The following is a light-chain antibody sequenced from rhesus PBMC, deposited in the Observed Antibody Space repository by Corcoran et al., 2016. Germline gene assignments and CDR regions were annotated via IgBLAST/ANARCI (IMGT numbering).Light chain of an antibody. CDR2: EAS. V-gene: IGKV1-25*01. CDR1: QGITND. Sequence: DIQMTQSPSSLSASVGDRVTITCRASQGITNDLAWYQQKPGETPKLLLYEASSLQSGIPSRFSGSGFGTDFTLTISSLQSEDFATYYCQHYYSTPHRFGQGTKVEIK. CDR3: QHYYSTPHR. J-gene: IGKJ2*01.